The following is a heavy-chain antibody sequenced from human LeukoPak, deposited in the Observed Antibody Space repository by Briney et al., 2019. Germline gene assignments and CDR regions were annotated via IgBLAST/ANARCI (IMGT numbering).Heavy chain of an antibody. Sequence: PGESLKISCKASGYGFTSYWIGWVLQMPGKDLEWMGIIYPGDSDTRYSPSFQGQVTISADKSITTAYLQWGSLKASDTAIYYCARARRDGYDFDAFDIWGQGTMVTVSS. CDR3: ARARRDGYDFDAFDI. V-gene: IGHV5-51*01. CDR2: IYPGDSDT. D-gene: IGHD5-24*01. J-gene: IGHJ3*02. CDR1: GYGFTSYW.